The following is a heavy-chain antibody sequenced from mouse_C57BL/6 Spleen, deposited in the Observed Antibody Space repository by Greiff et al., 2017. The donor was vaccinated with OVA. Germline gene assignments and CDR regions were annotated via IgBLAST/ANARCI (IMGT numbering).Heavy chain of an antibody. V-gene: IGHV7-3*01. J-gene: IGHJ2*01. D-gene: IGHD1-1*01. Sequence: EVQRVESGGGLVQPGGSLSLSCAASGFTFTDYYMSWVRQPPGKALEWLGFIRNKANGYTTEYSASVKGRFTISRDNSQSILYLQMNALRAEDSATYYCARAYYGSSYLDYWGQGTTLTVSS. CDR3: ARAYYGSSYLDY. CDR1: GFTFTDYY. CDR2: IRNKANGYTT.